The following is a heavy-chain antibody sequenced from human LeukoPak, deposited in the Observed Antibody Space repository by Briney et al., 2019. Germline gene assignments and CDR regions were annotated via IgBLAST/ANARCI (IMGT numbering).Heavy chain of an antibody. CDR3: ARDEYYYDSSGYWFDL. Sequence: PVGSLRLSCAASGFTFSSYEMNWVRQAPGKGLEWVSYISSSGSTIYYADSVKGRFTISRDNAKNSLYLQMNSLRAEDTAVYYCARDEYYYDSSGYWFDLWGRGTLVTVSS. D-gene: IGHD3-22*01. CDR2: ISSSGSTI. CDR1: GFTFSSYE. V-gene: IGHV3-48*03. J-gene: IGHJ2*01.